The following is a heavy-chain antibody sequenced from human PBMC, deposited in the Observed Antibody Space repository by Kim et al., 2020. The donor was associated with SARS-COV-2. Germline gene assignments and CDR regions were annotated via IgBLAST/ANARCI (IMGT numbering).Heavy chain of an antibody. CDR2: ISSSGIST. CDR3: ARGLATLADFAFDY. V-gene: IGHV3-11*01. Sequence: GGSLRLSCAASEFTFSHYYMSWIRQAPGKGLEWISYISSSGISTYYADSVTGRFTISRANAEKSMNPQIKSLRVEDTGVDYCARGLATLADFAFDYWG. J-gene: IGHJ4*01. CDR1: EFTFSHYY.